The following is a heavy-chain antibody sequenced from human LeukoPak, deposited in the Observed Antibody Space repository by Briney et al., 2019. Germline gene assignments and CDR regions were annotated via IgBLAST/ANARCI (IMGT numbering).Heavy chain of an antibody. Sequence: GASVKVSCTASGYTFTSYGISWVRQAPGQGLEWMGWISAYNGNTNYAQKLQGRVTMTTDTSTSTAYMELRSLRSDDTAVYYCARDQGPTDGDYDRYYYYYSGMDVWGQGTTVTVSS. V-gene: IGHV1-18*01. J-gene: IGHJ6*02. D-gene: IGHD4-17*01. CDR2: ISAYNGNT. CDR3: ARDQGPTDGDYDRYYYYYSGMDV. CDR1: GYTFTSYG.